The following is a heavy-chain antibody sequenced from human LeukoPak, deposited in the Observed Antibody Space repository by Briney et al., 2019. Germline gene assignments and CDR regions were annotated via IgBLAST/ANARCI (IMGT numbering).Heavy chain of an antibody. J-gene: IGHJ4*02. CDR3: ARDREMATIGEFDY. D-gene: IGHD5-24*01. Sequence: PSETLSLTCTVSGGSISSSSYYWGWIRQPPGKGLEWIGSIYYSGSTYYNPSLKSRVTISVDTSKNQFSLKLSSVTAADTAVYYCARDREMATIGEFDYWGQGTLVTVSS. CDR1: GGSISSSSYY. CDR2: IYYSGST. V-gene: IGHV4-39*07.